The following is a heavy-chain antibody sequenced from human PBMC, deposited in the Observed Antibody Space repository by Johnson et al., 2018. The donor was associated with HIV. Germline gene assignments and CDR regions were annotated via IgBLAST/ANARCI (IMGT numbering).Heavy chain of an antibody. Sequence: QVQLVESGGGLVKPGGSLRLSCAASGFTFSDYYMSWIRQAPGKGLEWVSYISSSGSTIYSADSVKCRFTISRDNTKNSLFLQMNSLRVEDTAIYYCARQPDNFWSSDAFDIWVQGTMVTVSS. CDR3: ARQPDNFWSSDAFDI. D-gene: IGHD3-3*01. V-gene: IGHV3-11*04. CDR1: GFTFSDYY. J-gene: IGHJ3*02. CDR2: ISSSGSTI.